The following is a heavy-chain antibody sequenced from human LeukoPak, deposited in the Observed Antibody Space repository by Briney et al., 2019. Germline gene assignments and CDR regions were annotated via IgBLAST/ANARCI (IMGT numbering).Heavy chain of an antibody. CDR2: ISGSGGST. CDR3: AKEEVGGGSSHGMDV. J-gene: IGHJ6*02. D-gene: IGHD2-15*01. CDR1: GFIFSSYA. Sequence: GGSLRLSCAASGFIFSSYAMSWVRQAPGKGLEWVSAISGSGGSTYYADSVKGRFTISRDNSKNTLYLQMNSLRAEDTAVYYCAKEEVGGGSSHGMDVWGQGTTVTVSS. V-gene: IGHV3-23*01.